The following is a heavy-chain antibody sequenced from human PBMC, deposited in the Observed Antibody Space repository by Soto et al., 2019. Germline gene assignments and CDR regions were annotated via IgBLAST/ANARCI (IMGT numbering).Heavy chain of an antibody. CDR1: GFTVSGDY. D-gene: IGHD6-19*01. V-gene: IGHV3-53*01. CDR2: IHFGGNT. J-gene: IGHJ4*02. Sequence: GGSLRLSCAASGFTVSGDYVSWVRQAPGKGLECVSVIHFGGNTYYADSVKGRFTVSRDNSKNTLYLQINSLRVEDTAIYFCTKVSPQWLVHDYWGRGTLVTVAS. CDR3: TKVSPQWLVHDY.